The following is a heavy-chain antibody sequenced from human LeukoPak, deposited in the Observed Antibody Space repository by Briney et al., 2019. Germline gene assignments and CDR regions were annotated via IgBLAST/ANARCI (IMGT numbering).Heavy chain of an antibody. Sequence: SETLSLTCTVSGGSISSYYWSWIRQPPGKGLEWIGYIYYSGSTNYNPSLKSRVTISVDTSKNQFSLKLGSVTAADTAVYYCARQARYYYGMDVWGQGTTVTVSS. CDR1: GGSISSYY. V-gene: IGHV4-59*08. J-gene: IGHJ6*02. CDR2: IYYSGST. CDR3: ARQARYYYGMDV.